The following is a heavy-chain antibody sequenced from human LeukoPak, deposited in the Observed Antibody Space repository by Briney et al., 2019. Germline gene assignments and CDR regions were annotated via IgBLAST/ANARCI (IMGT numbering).Heavy chain of an antibody. V-gene: IGHV3-66*01. CDR2: IYSGGST. CDR3: AKEDVPYYNILTGYPGGS. Sequence: GGTLRLSCAASEFSVGSNYMTWVRQAPGEGLEWVSLIYSGGSTYYADSVKGRFTISRDNSKNTLYLQMNSLRAEDTAVYYCAKEDVPYYNILTGYPGGSWGQGTLVTVSS. J-gene: IGHJ5*02. CDR1: EFSVGSNY. D-gene: IGHD3-9*01.